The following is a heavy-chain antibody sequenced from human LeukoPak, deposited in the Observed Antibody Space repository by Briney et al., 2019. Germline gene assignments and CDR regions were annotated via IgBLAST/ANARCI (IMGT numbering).Heavy chain of an antibody. CDR1: GGSISSGSYY. CDR3: ARTRRGVNPQNWFDP. J-gene: IGHJ5*02. D-gene: IGHD3-10*01. CDR2: IYTSGST. Sequence: SETLSLTCTVSGGSISSGSYYWSWIRQPAGKGLEWIGRIYTSGSTNYNPSLKSRVTISVDTSKNQFSLKLSSVTAADTAVYYCARTRRGVNPQNWFDPWGQGTLVTVSS. V-gene: IGHV4-61*02.